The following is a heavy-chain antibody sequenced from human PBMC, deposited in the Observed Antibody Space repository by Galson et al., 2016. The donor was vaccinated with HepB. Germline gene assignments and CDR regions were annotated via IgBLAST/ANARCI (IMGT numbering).Heavy chain of an antibody. D-gene: IGHD4-11*01. CDR2: INIDGNSI. CDR3: ARDTGFRNGMNV. J-gene: IGHJ6*02. V-gene: IGHV3-74*01. CDR1: GFTFGSNW. Sequence: SLRLSCAGSGFTFGSNWMTWVRQAPGKGLVWVSRINIDGNSITYADSVKGRFAISRDNSKNSVFLQMNNLRAEDTAVYYCARDTGFRNGMNVGGQGTTVTVSS.